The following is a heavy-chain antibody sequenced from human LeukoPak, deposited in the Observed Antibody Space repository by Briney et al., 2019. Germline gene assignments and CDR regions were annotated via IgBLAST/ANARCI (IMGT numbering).Heavy chain of an antibody. CDR1: SIRNYY. D-gene: IGHD6-13*01. CDR2: ISSSSSTI. Sequence: SIRNYYWGWIRQPPGKGLEWVSYISSSSSTIYYADSVKGRFTISRDNAKNSLYLQMNSLRAEDTAVYYCASKQQLVENLDYWGQGTLVTVSS. J-gene: IGHJ4*02. V-gene: IGHV3-11*04. CDR3: ASKQQLVENLDY.